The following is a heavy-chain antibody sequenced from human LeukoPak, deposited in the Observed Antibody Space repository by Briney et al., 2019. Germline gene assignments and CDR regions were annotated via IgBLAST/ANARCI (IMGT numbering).Heavy chain of an antibody. V-gene: IGHV3-23*01. J-gene: IGHJ5*02. CDR2: ISGSGRSP. CDR3: ATWGIFGVAVDH. CDR1: GFTFSSYS. D-gene: IGHD3-3*01. Sequence: GGSLRLSCAASGFTFSSYSMSWVRQAPGKGLEWVSGISGSGRSPYYADSVKGRFTISRDNSKNTLYLQMNSLRAEDTAVYYCATWGIFGVAVDHWGQGTLVTVSS.